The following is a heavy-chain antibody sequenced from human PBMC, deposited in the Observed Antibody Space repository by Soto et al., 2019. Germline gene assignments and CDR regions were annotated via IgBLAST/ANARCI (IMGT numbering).Heavy chain of an antibody. D-gene: IGHD2-21*02. CDR2: ISAYNGNT. V-gene: IGHV1-18*04. Sequence: ASVKVSCKXSGYTFTSYGISWVRQAPGQGLEWMGWISAYNGNTNYAQKLQGRVTMTTDTSTSTAYMELRSLRSDDTAVYYCARWGDIVVVTAMEVHDAFDIWGQGTMVTVSS. CDR1: GYTFTSYG. J-gene: IGHJ3*02. CDR3: ARWGDIVVVTAMEVHDAFDI.